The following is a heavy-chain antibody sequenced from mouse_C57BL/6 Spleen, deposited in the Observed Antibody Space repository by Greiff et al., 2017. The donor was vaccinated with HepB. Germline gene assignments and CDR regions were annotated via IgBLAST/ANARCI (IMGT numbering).Heavy chain of an antibody. CDR1: GFTFSSYA. CDR3: TRDPANWDPFAY. CDR2: ISSGGDYI. V-gene: IGHV5-9-1*02. J-gene: IGHJ3*01. D-gene: IGHD4-1*01. Sequence: EVKLVESGEGLVKPGGSLKLSCAASGFTFSSYAMSWVRQTPEKRLEWVAYISSGGDYIYYADTVKGRFTISRDNARNTLYLHMSSLKSEDTAMYYCTRDPANWDPFAYWGQGTLVTVSA.